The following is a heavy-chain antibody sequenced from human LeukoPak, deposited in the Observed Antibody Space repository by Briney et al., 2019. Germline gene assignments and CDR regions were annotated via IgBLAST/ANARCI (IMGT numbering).Heavy chain of an antibody. V-gene: IGHV3-23*01. J-gene: IGHJ1*01. Sequence: PGGSLRLSCAASGFTFRSYEMNWVRQAPGKGLEWVSAISGSGGSTYYADSVKGRFTISRDNSKNTLYLQMNSLRAEDTAVYYCAKDYGSGSYYPEYFQHWGQGTLVTVSS. CDR1: GFTFRSYE. CDR3: AKDYGSGSYYPEYFQH. D-gene: IGHD3-10*01. CDR2: ISGSGGST.